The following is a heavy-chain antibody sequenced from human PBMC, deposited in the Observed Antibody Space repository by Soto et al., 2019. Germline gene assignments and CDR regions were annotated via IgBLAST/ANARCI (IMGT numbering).Heavy chain of an antibody. V-gene: IGHV1-69*06. CDR3: ARGVGSGSYYNQYNWFDP. Sequence: ASVKVSCKAPGGTFSTYAISWVRQAPGQGLEWMGGIIPMFGTTNYAQKFQGRVTITGDKSASTAYMELRSLRSDDTAVYYCARGVGSGSYYNQYNWFDPWGQGTLVTVSS. CDR1: GGTFSTYA. D-gene: IGHD3-10*01. CDR2: IIPMFGTT. J-gene: IGHJ5*02.